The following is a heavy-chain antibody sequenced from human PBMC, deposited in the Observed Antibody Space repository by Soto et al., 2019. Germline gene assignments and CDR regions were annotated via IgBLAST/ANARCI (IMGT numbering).Heavy chain of an antibody. Sequence: QVQLQESGPGLVKPSETLSLTCNVSGASVSSGSYSWNWIRQPPGKGLEWLGFTFYSGSTNYNPSLKSRVTISLDTSKNHLSLKLASVTAADTAIYYCARDSGSGGNFDCWGHGTLVTVSS. CDR3: ARDSGSGGNFDC. CDR1: GASVSSGSYS. V-gene: IGHV4-61*03. D-gene: IGHD3-10*01. CDR2: TFYSGST. J-gene: IGHJ4*01.